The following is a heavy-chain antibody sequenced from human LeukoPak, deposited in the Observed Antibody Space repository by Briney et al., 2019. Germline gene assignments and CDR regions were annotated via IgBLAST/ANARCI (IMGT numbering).Heavy chain of an antibody. D-gene: IGHD3-10*02. J-gene: IGHJ4*02. CDR3: ARSGVLLYSEFDY. V-gene: IGHV4-4*02. CDR1: GGSISRSNW. CDR2: IHDTGST. Sequence: SGTLSLTCTVSGGSISRSNWWSWVRQPPGKGLEWIGEIHDTGSTNYNPPLKSRVTMSLDKSKNQFSLNLDSVTAADTAVYYCARSGVLLYSEFDYWGQGTLVTVSS.